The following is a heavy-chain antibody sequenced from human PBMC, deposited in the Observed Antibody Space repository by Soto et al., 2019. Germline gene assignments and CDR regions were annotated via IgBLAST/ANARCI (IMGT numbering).Heavy chain of an antibody. Sequence: GGSLRLSCSASGFTFSSYAMHWVRQAPGKGLEYVSAISSNGGSTYYADSVKGRFTISRDNSKNTLYLQMSSLRAEDTAVYYCVKGELLYKRLFYYGMDVWGQGTAVTVSS. V-gene: IGHV3-64D*08. D-gene: IGHD2-2*02. CDR3: VKGELLYKRLFYYGMDV. J-gene: IGHJ6*02. CDR2: ISSNGGST. CDR1: GFTFSSYA.